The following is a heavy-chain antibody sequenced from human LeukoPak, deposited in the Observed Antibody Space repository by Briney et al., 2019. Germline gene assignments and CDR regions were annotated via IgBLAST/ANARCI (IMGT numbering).Heavy chain of an antibody. CDR2: IIPILGIA. D-gene: IGHD3-10*01. Sequence: SVKVSCKASGGTFSSYAISWVRQAPGQGLEWMGRIIPILGIANYAQKFQGRVTITADKSTSTAYMELSSLRSEDTAVYYCARRLGRDYYGSGSYYNPGGGTYYYYGMDVWGQGTTVTVSS. CDR3: ARRLGRDYYGSGSYYNPGGGTYYYYGMDV. J-gene: IGHJ6*02. V-gene: IGHV1-69*04. CDR1: GGTFSSYA.